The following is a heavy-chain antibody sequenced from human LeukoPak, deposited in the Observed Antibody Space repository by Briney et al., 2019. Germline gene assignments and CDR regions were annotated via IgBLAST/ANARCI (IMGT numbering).Heavy chain of an antibody. CDR1: GYIVTGFC. CDR2: INPNSGGT. V-gene: IGHV1-2*02. D-gene: IGHD2-15*01. CDR3: ARGYDTTWYGWFDP. J-gene: IGHJ5*02. Sequence: ASVKVSCKASGYIVTGFCIHWVRQAPGQGPELMGWINPNSGGTKYARKFQGRVTMNRDTSISTVYMELSRLRSDDTAVYYCARGYDTTWYGWFDPWGQGTLVIVSS.